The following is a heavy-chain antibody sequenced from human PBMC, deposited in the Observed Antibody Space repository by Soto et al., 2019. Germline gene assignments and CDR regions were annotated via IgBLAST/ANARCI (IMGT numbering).Heavy chain of an antibody. V-gene: IGHV3-21*01. J-gene: IGHJ6*03. D-gene: IGHD6-6*01. Sequence: ESLKISCAASGFTFSSYSMNWVRQAPGKGLEWVSSISSSSSYIYYADSVKGRFTISRDNAKNSLYLQMNSLRAEDTAVYYCAREDSSSSGYYYYYYMDVWGKGTTVTVSS. CDR1: GFTFSSYS. CDR2: ISSSSSYI. CDR3: AREDSSSSGYYYYYYMDV.